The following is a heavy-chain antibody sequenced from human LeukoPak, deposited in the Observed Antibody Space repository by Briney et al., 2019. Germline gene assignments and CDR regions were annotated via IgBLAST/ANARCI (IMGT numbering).Heavy chain of an antibody. J-gene: IGHJ6*03. D-gene: IGHD2-15*01. CDR1: GGSISSYY. Sequence: PSETLSLTCTVSGGSISSYYWSWIRQPPGKGLEWIGYIYYSGSTNYNPSLKSRVTISVDTSKNQFSLKLSSVTAADTAVYYCARGYCSGGSCYSYYYYNYLDVWGKGTTVTVSS. CDR2: IYYSGST. V-gene: IGHV4-59*12. CDR3: ARGYCSGGSCYSYYYYNYLDV.